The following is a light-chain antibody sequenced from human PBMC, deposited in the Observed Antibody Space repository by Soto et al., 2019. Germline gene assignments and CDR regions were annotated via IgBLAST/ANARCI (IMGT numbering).Light chain of an antibody. CDR1: SNNVGGYNY. V-gene: IGLV2-11*01. CDR3: CSYAATYTWI. CDR2: DVT. J-gene: IGLJ2*01. Sequence: QSALTQPRSVSGSPGQSVTISCTGASNNVGGYNYVSWYQHHPGKVPQLIIYDVTKRPSGVPDRFSGSKSGNTASLTISGLQVEDEADYYCCSYAATYTWIFGGGTKLTVL.